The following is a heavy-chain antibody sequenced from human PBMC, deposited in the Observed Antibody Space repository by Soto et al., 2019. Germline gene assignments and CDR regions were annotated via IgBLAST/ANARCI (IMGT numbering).Heavy chain of an antibody. CDR2: IVVGSGNT. CDR1: GFTFTSSA. D-gene: IGHD2-15*01. CDR3: AADPYCSGGSCYGWFDP. J-gene: IGHJ5*02. V-gene: IGHV1-58*02. Sequence: GASVKVSCKASGFTFTSSAMQWVRQARGQRLEWKGWIVVGSGNTNYAQKFQERVTITRDMSTSTAYMELSSLRSEDTAVYYCAADPYCSGGSCYGWFDPWGQRTLVTVSS.